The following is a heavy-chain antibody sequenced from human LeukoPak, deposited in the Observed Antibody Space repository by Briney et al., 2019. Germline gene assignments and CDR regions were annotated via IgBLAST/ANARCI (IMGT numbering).Heavy chain of an antibody. CDR2: IYHSGST. CDR3: ASYRGYYYGMDV. D-gene: IGHD3-16*02. Sequence: SQTLSLTCAVSGGSISSGGYSWSWIWQPPGKGLEWIGYIYHSGSTYYNPSLKSRVTISVDRSKNQFSLKLSSVTAADTAVYYCASYRGYYYGMDVWGQGTTVTVSS. CDR1: GGSISSGGYS. V-gene: IGHV4-30-2*01. J-gene: IGHJ6*02.